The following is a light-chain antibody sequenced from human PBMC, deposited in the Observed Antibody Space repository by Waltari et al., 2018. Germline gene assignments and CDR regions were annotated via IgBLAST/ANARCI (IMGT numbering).Light chain of an antibody. CDR1: STDLASYNL. Sequence: QSALSQPASVSGSPGQSLTIPCTGASTDLASYNLVAWYQHHPNRAPKLIIYQATKRSSGIARRFSGTKSGATASLRISVLQGDDEADYYCCSYTGSSTSYGCGGGTKVTVL. V-gene: IGLV2-23*01. J-gene: IGLJ1*01. CDR3: CSYTGSSTSYG. CDR2: QAT.